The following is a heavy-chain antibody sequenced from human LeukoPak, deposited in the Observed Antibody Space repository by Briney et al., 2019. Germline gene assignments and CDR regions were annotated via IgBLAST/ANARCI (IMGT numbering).Heavy chain of an antibody. J-gene: IGHJ4*02. CDR1: GGSFSGYY. D-gene: IGHD2-15*01. V-gene: IGHV4-34*01. CDR3: ARHYCSASKCYYFDY. CDR2: INHSGST. Sequence: PSETLSLTCAVYGGSFSGYYWSWIRQSPGKGLEWIGEINHSGSTNYNPSLKSRVTISVDTSKNQFSLKLSSVTAADTAVYYCARHYCSASKCYYFDYWGQGTLVTVSS.